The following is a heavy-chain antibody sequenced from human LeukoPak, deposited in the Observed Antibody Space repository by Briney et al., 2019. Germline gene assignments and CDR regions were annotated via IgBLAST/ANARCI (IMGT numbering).Heavy chain of an antibody. D-gene: IGHD2-21*01. CDR3: SRERLRGARDAFDI. J-gene: IGHJ3*02. CDR1: GFNFDDYA. V-gene: IGHV3-49*03. CDR2: IRNKFYGGTA. Sequence: GGSLRLSCKAAGFNFDDYAMSWFRQAPGKGLEWIGFIRNKFYGGTAEYAASVKGRFTISTDDSKSIAYLQMNRLKSDDTALYYCSRERLRGARDAFDIWGLGTMVTVSS.